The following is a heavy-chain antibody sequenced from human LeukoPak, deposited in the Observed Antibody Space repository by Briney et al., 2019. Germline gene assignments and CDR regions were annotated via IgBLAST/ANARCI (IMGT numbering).Heavy chain of an antibody. CDR3: AKEYQYSSPGHYYYYGMDV. V-gene: IGHV3-74*01. CDR1: GFAFSSNW. Sequence: GGSLRLSCAASGFAFSSNWMHWVRHAPGQGLVWVSRIKGDGISTNYADSVKGRFTISRDIAKNTLYLQMNSLRAEDTAVYYCAKEYQYSSPGHYYYYGMDVWGQGTTVTVS. D-gene: IGHD6-6*01. CDR2: IKGDGIST. J-gene: IGHJ6*02.